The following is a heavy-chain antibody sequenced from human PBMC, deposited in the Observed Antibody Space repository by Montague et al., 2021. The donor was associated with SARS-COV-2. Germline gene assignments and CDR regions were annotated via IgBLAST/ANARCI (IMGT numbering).Heavy chain of an antibody. V-gene: IGHV4-59*12. Sequence: SETLSLTCTVSGSSITSYYWSWIRQAPGKGLEWIAYIYSSGSASYNPSLRSRVTMSVDKSTNQFSLRLNSVTAADTAVYHCARVFRGQRLAFDFWGQGALVIVSS. D-gene: IGHD6-25*01. CDR3: ARVFRGQRLAFDF. CDR2: IYSSGSA. J-gene: IGHJ4*02. CDR1: GSSITSYY.